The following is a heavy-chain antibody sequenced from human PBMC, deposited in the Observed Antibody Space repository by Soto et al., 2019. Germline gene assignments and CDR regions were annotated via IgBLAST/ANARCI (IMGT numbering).Heavy chain of an antibody. D-gene: IGHD4-4*01. J-gene: IGHJ6*03. CDR2: ISGYNGNT. V-gene: IGHV1-18*01. CDR3: AKADSNYAVRFSYYYMDV. CDR1: GYTFRSYG. Sequence: QVQLVQSGTEVKKPGASVKVSCKASGYTFRSYGISWVRQAPGQGLEWMGWISGYNGNTHYSQKFQGKVTMTTDTSTSTAYMELRHLRSDDTAVYYCAKADSNYAVRFSYYYMDVWGTGTMVTVSS.